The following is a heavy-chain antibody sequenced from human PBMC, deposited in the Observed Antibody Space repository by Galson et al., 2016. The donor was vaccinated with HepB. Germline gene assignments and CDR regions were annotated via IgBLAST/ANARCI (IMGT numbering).Heavy chain of an antibody. J-gene: IGHJ5*02. V-gene: IGHV3-33*01. Sequence: SLRLSCAASGFTFSRYGMHWVRQAPGKGLEWVAGIFYDGSKKYYEDSVKGRFTISRDNSKNTLYLQMNSLGAEDTAVYYCARASFTIFGVTPNWFDTWRQGTLVTVSS. D-gene: IGHD3-3*01. CDR3: ARASFTIFGVTPNWFDT. CDR1: GFTFSRYG. CDR2: IFYDGSKK.